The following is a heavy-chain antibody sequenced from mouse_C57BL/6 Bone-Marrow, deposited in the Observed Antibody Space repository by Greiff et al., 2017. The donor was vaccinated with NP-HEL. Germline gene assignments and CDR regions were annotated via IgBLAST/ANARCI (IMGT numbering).Heavy chain of an antibody. J-gene: IGHJ4*01. D-gene: IGHD3-3*01. V-gene: IGHV1-42*01. CDR3: ARRADY. CDR1: GYSFTGYY. Sequence: VQLQQSGPELVKPGASVKISCKASGYSFTGYYMNWVKQSPEKSLEWIGEINPSTGGTTYNPKFKAKATLTVDKSSSTAYMQLKSLTSEDSAVYYCARRADYWGQGTSVTVSS. CDR2: INPSTGGT.